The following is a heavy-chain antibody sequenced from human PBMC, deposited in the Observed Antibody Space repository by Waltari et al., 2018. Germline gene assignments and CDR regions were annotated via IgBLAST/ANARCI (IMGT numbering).Heavy chain of an antibody. J-gene: IGHJ4*02. D-gene: IGHD2-21*01. Sequence: EVQLVESGGGLIQPGGSLRLSCEASGFAFSSHWMHWVRHSPGEGLVWVARIKSDGSGAGYADSVKGRFIIFRDNAKDTLYLQMNSLKVEDTAMYYCARDDSLWPHYFDHWGQGTLVTVSS. V-gene: IGHV3-74*01. CDR3: ARDDSLWPHYFDH. CDR2: IKSDGSGA. CDR1: GFAFSSHW.